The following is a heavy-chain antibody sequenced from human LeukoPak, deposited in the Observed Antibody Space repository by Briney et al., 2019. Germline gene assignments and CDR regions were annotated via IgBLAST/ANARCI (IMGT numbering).Heavy chain of an antibody. V-gene: IGHV3-48*04. D-gene: IGHD1-1*01. CDR2: IVGSSSTI. J-gene: IGHJ4*02. CDR1: GFSLSKYS. Sequence: GGSLRLSCATSGFSLSKYSMTWVRQAPGKGLEWVSYIVGSSSTIYYADSVKGRFTISRDNAKNSLYLQMDSLRAEDTAVYYCATDSPETAAFDYWGQGNLVTVSS. CDR3: ATDSPETAAFDY.